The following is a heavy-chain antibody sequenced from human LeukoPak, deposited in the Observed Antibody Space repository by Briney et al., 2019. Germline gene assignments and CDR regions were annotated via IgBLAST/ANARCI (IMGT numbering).Heavy chain of an antibody. CDR1: ADSFSSHY. Sequence: SETLSLTCAVSADSFSSHYWSWIRQPPGKGLEWIGYISYIGSTNYNPSLESRVTISIDTSKNQFSLKLSSVTAADTAVYYCARDLITVTKGFDIWGQGTMVSVSS. J-gene: IGHJ3*02. CDR3: ARDLITVTKGFDI. D-gene: IGHD4-17*01. CDR2: ISYIGST. V-gene: IGHV4-59*11.